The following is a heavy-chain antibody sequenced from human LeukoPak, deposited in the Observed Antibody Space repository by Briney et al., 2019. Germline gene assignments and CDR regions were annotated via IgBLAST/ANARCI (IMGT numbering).Heavy chain of an antibody. CDR3: ARDPPGSIAARRIFDF. V-gene: IGHV1-2*02. CDR2: INPNSGDT. Sequence: ASVKVSCKASGYTFTSYYMHWVRQAPGQGLEWMGWINPNSGDTKYEQKFQGRVTMTRDTSISTAYMELSRLSYDDTAMYYCARDPPGSIAARRIFDFWGQGTLVTVSS. D-gene: IGHD6-6*01. J-gene: IGHJ4*02. CDR1: GYTFTSYY.